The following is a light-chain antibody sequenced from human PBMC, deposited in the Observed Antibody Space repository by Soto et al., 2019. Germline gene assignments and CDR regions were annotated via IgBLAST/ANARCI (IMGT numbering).Light chain of an antibody. Sequence: ESVLTQSPGTLSLSPGERATLSCRASQSVISNYLAWYQQKPGQAPRLLIYGASSRATGIPDRFSGSGSVTDFTLTISRLEPEDFALYYCQQYGSSPITFGQGTRLEIK. V-gene: IGKV3-20*01. CDR1: QSVISNY. CDR3: QQYGSSPIT. CDR2: GAS. J-gene: IGKJ5*01.